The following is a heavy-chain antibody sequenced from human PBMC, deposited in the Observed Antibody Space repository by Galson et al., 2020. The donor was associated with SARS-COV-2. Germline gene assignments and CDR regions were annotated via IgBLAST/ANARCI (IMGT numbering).Heavy chain of an antibody. V-gene: IGHV3-23*01. CDR1: GFTFNNYA. CDR2: VSGSGSTT. CDR3: AKRHRVSGGFDY. Sequence: GESLKISCAASGFTFNNYAMNWLRQAPGKGLEWVSDVSGSGSTTYSAGSVKGRFTISRDNSQNTLYLQMNSLRAEDTAIYYCAKRHRVSGGFDYWGQGVLVTVSS. D-gene: IGHD2-15*01. J-gene: IGHJ4*02.